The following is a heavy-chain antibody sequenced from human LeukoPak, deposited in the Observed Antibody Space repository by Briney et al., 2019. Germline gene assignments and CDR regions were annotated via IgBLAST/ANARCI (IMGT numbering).Heavy chain of an antibody. CDR2: IRYDGSNK. CDR3: ARESFLRVVIPDAFDI. CDR1: GFTFSSYG. J-gene: IGHJ3*02. D-gene: IGHD3-3*02. Sequence: GGSLRLSCAASGFTFSSYGMHWVRQAPGKGLEWVAFIRYDGSNKYYADSVKGRFTISRDNSKNTLYLQMNSLRAEDTAVYYCARESFLRVVIPDAFDIWGQGTMVTVSS. V-gene: IGHV3-30*02.